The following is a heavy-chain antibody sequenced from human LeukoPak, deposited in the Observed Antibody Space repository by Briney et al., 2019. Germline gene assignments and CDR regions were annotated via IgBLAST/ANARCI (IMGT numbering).Heavy chain of an antibody. V-gene: IGHV4-59*01. J-gene: IGHJ3*01. Sequence: PSETLSLTCTVSGGSISSYYWSWIRQPPGEGLEWIGYMYYSGSTNYNPYLKSRDTISVDTSRNQFSLKLSSVTAADTAVYYCARAARYYYDTIGAFDVWGQGTMVTVSS. CDR1: GGSISSYY. CDR3: ARAARYYYDTIGAFDV. D-gene: IGHD3-22*01. CDR2: MYYSGST.